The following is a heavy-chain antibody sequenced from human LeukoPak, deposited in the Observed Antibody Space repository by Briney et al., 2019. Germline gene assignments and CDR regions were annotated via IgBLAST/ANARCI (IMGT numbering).Heavy chain of an antibody. Sequence: PGGSLTLSCAASGFTFSGSGMHWVRQASGKGLGWVARIKSKANGYVTAYTASVRGRFTISRDDSRNTAYLQMNSLKTEDTAVYYCTRGTLTTDQNFDYWGQGTLVTVSS. D-gene: IGHD4-17*01. CDR1: GFTFSGSG. J-gene: IGHJ4*02. CDR2: IKSKANGYVT. CDR3: TRGTLTTDQNFDY. V-gene: IGHV3-73*01.